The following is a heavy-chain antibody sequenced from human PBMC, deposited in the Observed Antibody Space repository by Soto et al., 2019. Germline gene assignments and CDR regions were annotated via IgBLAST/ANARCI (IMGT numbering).Heavy chain of an antibody. CDR3: ARDSVDTAMAG. Sequence: QVQLVQSGAEVKKPGASVKVSCKASGYTFTSYAMHWVRQAPGQRLEWMGWINAGNGNTKYSQKFQGRVTITRDTSGSTAYMELSSLRSEDTAVYYCARDSVDTAMAGWGQGTLVTVSS. V-gene: IGHV1-3*01. CDR1: GYTFTSYA. CDR2: INAGNGNT. J-gene: IGHJ4*02. D-gene: IGHD5-18*01.